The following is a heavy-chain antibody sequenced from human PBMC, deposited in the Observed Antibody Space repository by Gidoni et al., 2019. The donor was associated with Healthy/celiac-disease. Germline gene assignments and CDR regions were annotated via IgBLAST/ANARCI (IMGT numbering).Heavy chain of an antibody. CDR1: GFTFSSYG. V-gene: IGHV3-30*18. CDR2: ISYYGSNK. Sequence: QVQLVESGGGVVQSGRPLSLSCAASGFTFSSYGMHCVRQAPGKGLEWVAVISYYGSNKYYADSVKGRFTITRDNSKNTLYLQMNILVAEDTAVYYCAKVPSVRATPFDYWGQRTLVTVSS. D-gene: IGHD1-26*01. CDR3: AKVPSVRATPFDY. J-gene: IGHJ4*02.